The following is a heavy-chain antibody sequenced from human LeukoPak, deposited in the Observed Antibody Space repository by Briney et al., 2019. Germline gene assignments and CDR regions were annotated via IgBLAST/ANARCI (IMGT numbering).Heavy chain of an antibody. V-gene: IGHV4-4*07. D-gene: IGHD4-11*01. Sequence: PSETLSLTCTVSSGSISSYYWSWIRQPAGKGLEWIGRIYTSGSTNYNPALKSRVTMSVDTSKSHFSLKLKSVTAADTAVYYCASDDYSNSYWYFNLWGRGTLVTVSS. CDR1: SGSISSYY. CDR2: IYTSGST. CDR3: ASDDYSNSYWYFNL. J-gene: IGHJ2*01.